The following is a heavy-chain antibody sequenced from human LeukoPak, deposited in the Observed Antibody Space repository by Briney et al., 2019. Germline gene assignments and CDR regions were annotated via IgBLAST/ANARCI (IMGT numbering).Heavy chain of an antibody. CDR2: IRDDGSNK. V-gene: IGHV3-30*02. CDR1: GFTFSSYC. Sequence: AGSLRLSCAASGFTFSSYCMHWVRQAPGKGLEWVAFIRDDGSNKYYAYSVKGRFTIPRDNRKNSLYLQMHSMRAEDTALYYCARDIVLIGVAARGSSDIWGQGTMVTVSS. D-gene: IGHD6-19*01. CDR3: ARDIVLIGVAARGSSDI. J-gene: IGHJ3*02.